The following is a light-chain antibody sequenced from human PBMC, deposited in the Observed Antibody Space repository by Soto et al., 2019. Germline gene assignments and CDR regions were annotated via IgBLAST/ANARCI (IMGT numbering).Light chain of an antibody. Sequence: QSVLTQPPSVSGAPGQRITISCTGSSSNIGAGYDVHWYQQLPGTAPKVLIYGNTNRPSGVPDRFSGSKSGTSASLAITGLQAEDEADYYCQSYDSSLSAVVFGGGTKLTVL. CDR3: QSYDSSLSAVV. CDR2: GNT. V-gene: IGLV1-40*01. CDR1: SSNIGAGYD. J-gene: IGLJ2*01.